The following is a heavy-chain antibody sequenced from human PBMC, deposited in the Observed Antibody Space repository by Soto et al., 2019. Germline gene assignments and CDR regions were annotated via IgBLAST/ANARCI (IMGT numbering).Heavy chain of an antibody. V-gene: IGHV1-46*01. CDR2: INPSGGST. Sequence: ASVKASCKESGYTFTSYYMHWVRQAPEQGLEWMGIINPSGGSTSYAQKFQGRVTMTRDTSTSTVYMELSSLRSEDTAVYYCAREEAAAGDYYGMDVWGQGTTVTVSS. CDR1: GYTFTSYY. CDR3: AREEAAAGDYYGMDV. D-gene: IGHD6-13*01. J-gene: IGHJ6*02.